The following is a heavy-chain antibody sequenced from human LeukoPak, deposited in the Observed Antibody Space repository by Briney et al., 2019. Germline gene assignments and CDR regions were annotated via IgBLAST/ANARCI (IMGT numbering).Heavy chain of an antibody. Sequence: PSETLSLTCTVSGGSISGDYWSWLRQPPGKGLEWIGYIHYSGSTNYNPSLKSRVTISVDTSKNQFSLKVTSVTAADTAVYYCARSMTAYGLDIWGQGTRVIVSS. CDR2: IHYSGST. V-gene: IGHV4-59*01. CDR1: GGSISGDY. J-gene: IGHJ3*02. CDR3: ARSMTAYGLDI. D-gene: IGHD2-21*02.